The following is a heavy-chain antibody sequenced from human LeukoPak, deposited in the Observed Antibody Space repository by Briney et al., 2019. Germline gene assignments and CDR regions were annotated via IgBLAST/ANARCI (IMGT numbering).Heavy chain of an antibody. CDR2: ISGNGINT. CDR1: GFPFKIYA. D-gene: IGHD3-16*01. J-gene: IGHJ4*02. V-gene: IGHV3-23*01. Sequence: GGSLRLSCATSGFPFKIYAMKWVRPAPGKGLEWVSIISGNGINTYYADSVKGRFTISRDDSKNTLYLQMNSLRADDTAIYYCARGVSDWGQGTLVTVAS. CDR3: ARGVSD.